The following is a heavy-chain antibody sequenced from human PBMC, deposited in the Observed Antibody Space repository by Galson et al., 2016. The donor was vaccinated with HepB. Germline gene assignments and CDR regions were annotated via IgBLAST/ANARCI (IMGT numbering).Heavy chain of an antibody. J-gene: IGHJ4*02. CDR3: ARHGRTAAVEFDY. V-gene: IGHV4-39*01. D-gene: IGHD6-13*01. CDR1: GGSISSGTYY. CDR2: IYSGGRT. Sequence: ETLSLTCTVSGGSISSGTYYWGWIRQPPGKGLEWIGTIYSGGRTYYNPSLMSRLTISVDTSKNQFSLRLSSVTAADTAVCYCARHGRTAAVEFDYWGQGTLVTVSS.